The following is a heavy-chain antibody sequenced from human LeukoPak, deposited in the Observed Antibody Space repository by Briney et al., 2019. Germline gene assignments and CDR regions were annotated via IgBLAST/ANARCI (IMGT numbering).Heavy chain of an antibody. CDR1: GYAFINYD. D-gene: IGHD4-17*01. CDR3: ARLRLFDY. Sequence: PGASVKISCKASGYAFINYDIDWGRQATGQGLEWMGWMNPNSGNTGYAQKFQGSVTMTRNTSITTAYMELSNLRSEDTAVYYCARLRLFDYWGQGTLVTVSS. J-gene: IGHJ4*02. V-gene: IGHV1-8*01. CDR2: MNPNSGNT.